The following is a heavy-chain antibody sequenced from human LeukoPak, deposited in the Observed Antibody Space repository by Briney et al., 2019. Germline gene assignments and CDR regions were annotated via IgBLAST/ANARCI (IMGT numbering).Heavy chain of an antibody. Sequence: GGSLRLSCAASGFTFSSYSMNWVRQAPGKGLEWVSSISSSSSYIYYADSVKGRFTISRDNAKNSLYLQMNSLRAEDMALYYCAKDVGAVADAFDIWGQGTMVTVSS. CDR3: AKDVGAVADAFDI. V-gene: IGHV3-21*04. D-gene: IGHD6-19*01. CDR1: GFTFSSYS. J-gene: IGHJ3*02. CDR2: ISSSSSYI.